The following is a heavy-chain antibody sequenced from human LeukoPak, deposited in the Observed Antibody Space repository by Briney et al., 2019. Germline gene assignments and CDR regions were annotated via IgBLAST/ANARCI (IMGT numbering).Heavy chain of an antibody. Sequence: SETLSLTCTVSGVSISGYYWSWVRQPPGKGLEWIGYIHYSRSTNSNPSLKSRVAISVDTSKNQFSLRLTSVTAADTAVYYCARDTYYYDNGDYIDAFDIWGQGTMVTVSS. D-gene: IGHD3-22*01. CDR2: IHYSRST. CDR3: ARDTYYYDNGDYIDAFDI. CDR1: GVSISGYY. J-gene: IGHJ3*02. V-gene: IGHV4-59*01.